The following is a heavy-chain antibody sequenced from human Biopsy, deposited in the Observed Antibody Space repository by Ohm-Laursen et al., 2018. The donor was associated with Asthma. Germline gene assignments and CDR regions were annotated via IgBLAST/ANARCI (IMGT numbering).Heavy chain of an antibody. CDR3: APDFPKDYVRYNFQF. CDR1: GYSLTDLS. CDR2: HDHEEGGT. Sequence: ASVKVSCKIFGYSLTDLSMHWVRQAPGQGLEWMGGHDHEEGGTANARRFQGRVTMTEDTSTDTAYMELSSLSSDDTAVYYCAPDFPKDYVRYNFQFWGQGTLVTFSS. V-gene: IGHV1-24*01. D-gene: IGHD4-17*01. J-gene: IGHJ4*02.